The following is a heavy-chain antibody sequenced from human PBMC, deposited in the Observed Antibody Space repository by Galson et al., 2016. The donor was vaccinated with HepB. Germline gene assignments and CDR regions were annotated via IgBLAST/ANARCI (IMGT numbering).Heavy chain of an antibody. V-gene: IGHV3-9*01. D-gene: IGHD5-24*01. CDR3: AKVGDGYNAYYFDY. J-gene: IGHJ4*02. CDR1: GFTFDDYA. CDR2: ISWNSGTK. Sequence: SLRLSCAGSGFTFDDYAMHWVRQAPGKGLEWASGISWNSGTKDYADSVKGRFAISRDNAKSSLYLQMNSLRAEDTALYYCAKVGDGYNAYYFDYWGPGTLVTVSS.